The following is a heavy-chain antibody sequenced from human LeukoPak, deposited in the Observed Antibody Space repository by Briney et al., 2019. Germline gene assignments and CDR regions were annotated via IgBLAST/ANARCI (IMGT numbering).Heavy chain of an antibody. CDR1: DDSISNYH. V-gene: IGHV4-59*08. D-gene: IGHD2/OR15-2a*01. Sequence: PSETLSLTCTVSDDSISNYHWSWIRQPPGKGLEWIGYMSYSGSTNYNPSLKSRVTISVDTSRKQFSLKLSSVAAADTAVYYCARRLYHYYAMDVWGQGTTVTVSS. J-gene: IGHJ6*02. CDR3: ARRLYHYYAMDV. CDR2: MSYSGST.